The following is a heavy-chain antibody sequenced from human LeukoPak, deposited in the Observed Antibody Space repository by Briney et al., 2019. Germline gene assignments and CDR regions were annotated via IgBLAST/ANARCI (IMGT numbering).Heavy chain of an antibody. J-gene: IGHJ4*02. D-gene: IGHD3-10*01. Sequence: SETLSLTCTVSGGSISSSSYYWGWIRQPPGKGLEWIGSIYYSGSTYYNPSLKSRVTISVDTSKNQFSLKLSSVTAADTAVYYCARHLRSGSHYYGSGSYYFDYWGQGTLVTVSS. V-gene: IGHV4-39*01. CDR1: GGSISSSSYY. CDR2: IYYSGST. CDR3: ARHLRSGSHYYGSGSYYFDY.